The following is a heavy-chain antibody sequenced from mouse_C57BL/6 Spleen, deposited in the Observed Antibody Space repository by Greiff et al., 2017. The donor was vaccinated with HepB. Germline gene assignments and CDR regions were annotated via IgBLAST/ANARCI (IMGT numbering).Heavy chain of an antibody. D-gene: IGHD1-1*01. Sequence: DVKLVESGPGLVKPSQSLSLTCSVTGYSITSGYYWNWIRQFPGNKLEWMGYISYDGSNNYNPSLKNRISITRDTSKNQFFLKLNSVTTEDTATYYCARPIYYGSSYWYFDVWGTGTTVTVSS. CDR1: GYSITSGYY. V-gene: IGHV3-6*01. CDR2: ISYDGSN. CDR3: ARPIYYGSSYWYFDV. J-gene: IGHJ1*03.